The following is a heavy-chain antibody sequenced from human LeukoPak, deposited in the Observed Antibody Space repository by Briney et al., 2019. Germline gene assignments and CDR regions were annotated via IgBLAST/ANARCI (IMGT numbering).Heavy chain of an antibody. CDR1: GFTFTSSA. D-gene: IGHD3-10*01. CDR2: IVVGSGNT. CDR3: AAGVVRGLNMDY. V-gene: IGHV1-58*02. Sequence: SVKVSCKASGFTFTSSAMRWVRQARGQRLEWIGWIVVGSGNTNYAQKFQERVTITRDMSTSTAYMELSSLRSEDTAVYYCAAGVVRGLNMDYWGQGTLVTVSS. J-gene: IGHJ4*02.